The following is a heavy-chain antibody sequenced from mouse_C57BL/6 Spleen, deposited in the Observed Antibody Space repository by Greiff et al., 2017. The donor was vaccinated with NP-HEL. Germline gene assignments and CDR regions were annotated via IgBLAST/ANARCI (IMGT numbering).Heavy chain of an antibody. CDR1: GYAFSSSW. CDR2: IYPGDGDT. Sequence: VKLKESGPELVKPGASVKISCKASGYAFSSSWMNWVKQRPGKGLEWIGRIYPGDGDTNYNGKFKGKATLTADKSSSTAYMQLSSLTSEDSAVYFCARGSNSYWYFDVWGTGTTVTVSS. D-gene: IGHD2-5*01. V-gene: IGHV1-82*01. J-gene: IGHJ1*03. CDR3: ARGSNSYWYFDV.